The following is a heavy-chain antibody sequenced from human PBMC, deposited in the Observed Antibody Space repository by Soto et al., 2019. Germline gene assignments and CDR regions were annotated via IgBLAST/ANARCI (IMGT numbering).Heavy chain of an antibody. CDR2: IYYSGST. D-gene: IGHD3-10*01. CDR3: ARGPVGGYYGSGSYYRNYYYGMDV. V-gene: IGHV4-59*01. CDR1: GGSISSYY. Sequence: SETLSLTCTVSGGSISSYYWSWIRQPPGKGLEWIGYIYYSGSTNYNPSLKSRVTISVDTSKSQFSLKLSSVTAADTAVYYCARGPVGGYYGSGSYYRNYYYGMDVWGQGTTVTVSS. J-gene: IGHJ6*02.